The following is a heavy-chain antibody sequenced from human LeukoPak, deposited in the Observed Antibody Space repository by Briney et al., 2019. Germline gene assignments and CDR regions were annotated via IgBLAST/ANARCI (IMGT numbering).Heavy chain of an antibody. V-gene: IGHV1-69*13. CDR3: ARGLMLYATPYYYGMDV. Sequence: SVKVSCKASGGTFSSYAISWVRQAPGQGLEWMGGIIPIFGTANYAQKFQGRVTITADESTSTAYMELSSLRSEDTAVYYCARGLMLYATPYYYGMDVWGQGTTVTVSS. D-gene: IGHD2-8*01. CDR2: IIPIFGTA. J-gene: IGHJ6*02. CDR1: GGTFSSYA.